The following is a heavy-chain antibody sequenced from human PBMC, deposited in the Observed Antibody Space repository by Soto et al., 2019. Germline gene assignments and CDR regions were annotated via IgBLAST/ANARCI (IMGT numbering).Heavy chain of an antibody. V-gene: IGHV2-5*05. Sequence: QITLKESGPTLMKPTQTLTLTCTFSGFSLSTSGVGVGWIRQPPGKALEWLALIYWDYDKRYGPSLKSRLTITKDTSKNQQDHTMTIIDPVDTATYYRAPRTGGWANWFDPWGQGTLLTVSS. CDR3: APRTGGWANWFDP. D-gene: IGHD6-19*01. CDR2: IYWDYDK. CDR1: GFSLSTSGVG. J-gene: IGHJ5*02.